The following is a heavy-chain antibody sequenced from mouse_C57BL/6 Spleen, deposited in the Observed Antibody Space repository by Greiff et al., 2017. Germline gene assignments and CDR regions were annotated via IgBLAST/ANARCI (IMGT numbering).Heavy chain of an antibody. D-gene: IGHD1-1*01. CDR3: TTDYYGSSYAMDY. CDR1: GFNIKDDY. V-gene: IGHV14-4*01. Sequence: VQLHQSGAELVRPGASVKLSCTASGFNIKDDYMHWLKQRPEQGLEWIGWIDPENGDPAYASKFPVKATITADTSSNTAYLQLSSLTSEDTAVYYCTTDYYGSSYAMDYWGQGTSVTVSS. CDR2: IDPENGDP. J-gene: IGHJ4*01.